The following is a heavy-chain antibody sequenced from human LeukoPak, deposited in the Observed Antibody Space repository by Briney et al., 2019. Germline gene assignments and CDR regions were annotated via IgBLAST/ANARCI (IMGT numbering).Heavy chain of an antibody. CDR3: ARGKKYYFDY. V-gene: IGHV4-38-2*01. CDR2: IYHSGST. CDR1: GYSISSGYY. Sequence: SETLSLTCAVSGYSISSGYYWGWIRQPPGKGLEWIGSIYHSGSTYYNPSLKSRVTISVDTSKNQFSLKLSSVTAADAAVYYCARGKKYYFDYWGQGTLVTVSS. J-gene: IGHJ4*02.